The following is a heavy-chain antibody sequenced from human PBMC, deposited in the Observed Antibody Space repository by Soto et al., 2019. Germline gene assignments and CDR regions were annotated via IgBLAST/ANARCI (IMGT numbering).Heavy chain of an antibody. CDR3: ARVPRRGYISY. D-gene: IGHD5-12*01. Sequence: QVQLQQWGAGLLKPSETLSLTCAVYGGSFSGYYWSWIRQPPGKGLELIGEINHSGSTNYNPSLKSRVTISVDTSKNQFSLKLSSVTAADTAVYYCARVPRRGYISYWGQGTLVTVSS. CDR2: INHSGST. V-gene: IGHV4-34*01. CDR1: GGSFSGYY. J-gene: IGHJ4*02.